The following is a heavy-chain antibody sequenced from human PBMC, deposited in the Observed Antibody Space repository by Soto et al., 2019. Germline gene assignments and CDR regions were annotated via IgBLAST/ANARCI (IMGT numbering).Heavy chain of an antibody. CDR3: SNLYGDYAEYFQQ. D-gene: IGHD4-17*01. J-gene: IGHJ1*01. CDR1: GFTFSSYG. CDR2: ISYDGSNK. Sequence: QVQLVESGGGVVQPGRSLRLSCAASGFTFSSYGMHWVRQAPGKGLEWVAVISYDGSNKYYADSVKGRFTISRDNSKNTLSLQMNSLRAEDTAVYYCSNLYGDYAEYFQQWGQGTLVTVSS. V-gene: IGHV3-30*18.